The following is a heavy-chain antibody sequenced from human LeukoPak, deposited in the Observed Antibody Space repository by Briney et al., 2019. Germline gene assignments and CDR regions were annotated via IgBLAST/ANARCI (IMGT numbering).Heavy chain of an antibody. CDR2: IFYSGST. Sequence: SETLSLTCTVSGGSISSSSYYWGWIRQPPGKGLEWIGSIFYSGSTYYNPSLKSRVTISVDTSKNQFSLKLTSVTAADTAVYYCARLRGAGSWYFDLWGRATLVTVSS. V-gene: IGHV4-39*07. D-gene: IGHD3-10*01. CDR1: GGSISSSSYY. J-gene: IGHJ2*01. CDR3: ARLRGAGSWYFDL.